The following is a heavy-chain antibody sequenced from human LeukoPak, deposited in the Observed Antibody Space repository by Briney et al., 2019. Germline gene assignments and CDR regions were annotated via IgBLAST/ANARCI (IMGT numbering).Heavy chain of an antibody. CDR2: ISYDESNK. Sequence: QSGGSLRLSCAASGFTFSSYGMHWVRQAPGKGLERVAIISYDESNKYYADSVKGRFTISRDNSKNTLYLQMNSLRAEDTAVYYCAKDSRRYCSGGSCYEDYWGQGTLVTVSS. D-gene: IGHD2-15*01. CDR1: GFTFSSYG. CDR3: AKDSRRYCSGGSCYEDY. V-gene: IGHV3-30*18. J-gene: IGHJ4*02.